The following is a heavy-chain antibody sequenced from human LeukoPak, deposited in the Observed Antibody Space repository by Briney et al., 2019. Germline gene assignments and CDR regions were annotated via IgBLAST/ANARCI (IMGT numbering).Heavy chain of an antibody. CDR3: ARQGGGRGGRAFDI. D-gene: IGHD3-16*01. CDR1: GGSISSYY. CDR2: IYYSGST. J-gene: IGHJ3*02. V-gene: IGHV4-59*08. Sequence: SETLSLTCTVSGGSISSYYWSWIRQPPGKGLEWIGYIYYSGSTNYDPSLKSRVTISVDTSKNQFSLKLSSVTAADTAVYYCARQGGGRGGRAFDIWGQGTMVTVSS.